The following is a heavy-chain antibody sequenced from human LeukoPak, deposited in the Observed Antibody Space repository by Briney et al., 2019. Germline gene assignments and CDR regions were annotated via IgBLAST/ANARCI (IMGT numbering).Heavy chain of an antibody. CDR1: DGSVSNSY. CDR3: AYSYDGKVVPFDC. Sequence: SETLSLTCTVSDGSVSNSYWNWVRQSPGKGLEWLGYIHSSGSTNYNPSLKSRITLSIDTSKNQFSLRLTSVTAADTAVYYCAYSYDGKVVPFDCWGQGSLVTVSS. D-gene: IGHD4-23*01. V-gene: IGHV4-4*09. CDR2: IHSSGST. J-gene: IGHJ4*02.